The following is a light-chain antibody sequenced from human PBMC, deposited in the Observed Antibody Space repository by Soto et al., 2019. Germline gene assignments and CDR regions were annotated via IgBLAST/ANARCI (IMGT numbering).Light chain of an antibody. CDR1: QNVSSNL. Sequence: TVLTQSPGTLSLSPGERATLSCRASQNVSSNLLVWYQQHPGQAPRLLIYGASSRATGIPDRFSGSGSGTDFSLTIRRLEPDDFAVYYCQQYSNWPPAITFGQGKRLEIK. J-gene: IGKJ5*01. CDR3: QQYSNWPPAIT. CDR2: GAS. V-gene: IGKV3-20*01.